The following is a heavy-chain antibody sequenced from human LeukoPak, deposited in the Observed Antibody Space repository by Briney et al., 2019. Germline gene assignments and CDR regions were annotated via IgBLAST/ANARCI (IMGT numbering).Heavy chain of an antibody. V-gene: IGHV1-18*01. D-gene: IGHD6-13*01. CDR1: GYTFTSYG. Sequence: GASVKVSCKASGYTFTSYGISWVRQAPGQGLEWMGWISAYNGNTNYAQKLQGRVTMTRDTSTSTVYMELSSLRSEDTAVYYCARDSISAAAGDNWFDPWGQGTLVTVSS. J-gene: IGHJ5*02. CDR3: ARDSISAAAGDNWFDP. CDR2: ISAYNGNT.